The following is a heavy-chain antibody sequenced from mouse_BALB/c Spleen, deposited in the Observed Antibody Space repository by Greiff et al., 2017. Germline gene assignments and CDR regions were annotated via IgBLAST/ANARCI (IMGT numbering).Heavy chain of an antibody. D-gene: IGHD1-1*01. J-gene: IGHJ4*01. CDR1: GFSLTSYG. Sequence: VHLVESGPGLVQPSQSLSITCTVSGFSLTSYGVHWVRQSPGKGLEWLGVIWSGGSTDYNAAFISRLSISKDNSKSQVFFKMNSLQANDTAIYYCARTFYGSSPYYYAMDYWGQGTSVTVSS. V-gene: IGHV2-2*02. CDR2: IWSGGST. CDR3: ARTFYGSSPYYYAMDY.